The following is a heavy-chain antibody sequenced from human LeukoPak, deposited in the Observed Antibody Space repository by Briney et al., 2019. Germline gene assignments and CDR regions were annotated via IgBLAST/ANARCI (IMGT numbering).Heavy chain of an antibody. V-gene: IGHV3-74*01. J-gene: IGHJ4*02. CDR1: GFTFTSYW. CDR3: ARSSSTSCYF. D-gene: IGHD2-2*01. Sequence: GGSLRLSCAASGFTFTSYWMHWIRQAPGKGLVWVSRVISDGRYTSYADSVKGRFTISRDNAKNTLYLQMNSLRAEDTAVYYCARSSSTSCYFWGQGTLVTVSS. CDR2: VISDGRYT.